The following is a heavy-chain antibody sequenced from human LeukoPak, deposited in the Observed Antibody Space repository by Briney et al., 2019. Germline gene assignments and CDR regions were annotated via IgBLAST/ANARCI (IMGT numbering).Heavy chain of an antibody. CDR1: GYTLTELS. D-gene: IGHD1-26*01. J-gene: IGHJ4*02. CDR2: FDPEDGET. V-gene: IGHV1-24*01. CDR3: ATTSPYSGSYSSLDFDY. Sequence: GASVKVSCKVSGYTLTELSMHWVRQAPGKGLEWMGGFDPEDGETIYAQKFQGRVTMTEDTSTDTAYMELSSLRSEDTAVYYCATTSPYSGSYSSLDFDYWGQGTLVTVSS.